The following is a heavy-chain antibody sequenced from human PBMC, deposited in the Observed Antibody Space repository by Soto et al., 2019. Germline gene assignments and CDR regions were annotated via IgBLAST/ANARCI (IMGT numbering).Heavy chain of an antibody. Sequence: ASVKVSCKTSGYTFTTYGVSWVRQAPGQGLEWMGWISTYNGNTNYAQKLQGRVTMTTDTSTSTAYMELRGLRSDDTAVYYCWRDRYYYGSGSYYISWFDPWGQGALVTVSS. J-gene: IGHJ5*02. CDR3: WRDRYYYGSGSYYISWFDP. V-gene: IGHV1-18*04. D-gene: IGHD3-10*01. CDR2: ISTYNGNT. CDR1: GYTFTTYG.